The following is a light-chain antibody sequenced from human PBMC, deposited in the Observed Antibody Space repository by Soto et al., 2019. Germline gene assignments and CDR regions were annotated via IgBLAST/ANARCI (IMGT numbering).Light chain of an antibody. CDR2: EGS. Sequence: QSALTQPASVSGSPGQSITISCTGTSSDVGSYNLVSWYQQHPGKAPKLMIYEGSQRPSGVPHLFSGSKSGNTSSLTISGLHADDDADYYCSSYAGSSPVVFGGGTKLTVL. CDR3: SSYAGSSPVV. V-gene: IGLV2-23*01. J-gene: IGLJ2*01. CDR1: SSDVGSYNL.